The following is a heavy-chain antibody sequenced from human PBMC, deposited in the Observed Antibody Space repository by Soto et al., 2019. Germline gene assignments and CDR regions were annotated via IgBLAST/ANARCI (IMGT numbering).Heavy chain of an antibody. CDR3: ARRGSGSYYDY. J-gene: IGHJ4*02. Sequence: EVQLLESGGGLVQPGGSLRLSCAASGFTFSSYAMRWVRQAPVKGLEWVSAISGSGDSTYYADSVKGRFTISRDNSKNTLYLRMSSLRAEDTGVYCCARRGSGSYYDYWGQGTLVTVSS. D-gene: IGHD1-26*01. CDR2: ISGSGDST. V-gene: IGHV3-23*01. CDR1: GFTFSSYA.